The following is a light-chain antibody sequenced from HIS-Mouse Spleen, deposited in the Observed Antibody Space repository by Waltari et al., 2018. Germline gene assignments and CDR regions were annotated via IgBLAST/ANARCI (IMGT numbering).Light chain of an antibody. J-gene: IGKJ1*01. Sequence: DIQLTQSPSFLSASVGDRVTITCRASQGISSYLAWYQQKPGKAPKPLIYAASTLQSGVPSRFSGSGSGTEFTVTISSLQPEDFATYYCQQLNSYPPTFGQGTKVEIK. CDR3: QQLNSYPPT. CDR2: AAS. CDR1: QGISSY. V-gene: IGKV1-9*01.